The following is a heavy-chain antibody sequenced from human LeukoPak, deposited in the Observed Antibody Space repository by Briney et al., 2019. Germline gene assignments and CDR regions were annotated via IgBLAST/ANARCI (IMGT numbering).Heavy chain of an antibody. J-gene: IGHJ5*02. CDR1: GFTFSNAC. Sequence: GGTLRLPCAASGFTFSNACMIWVPRAPGKGLVYVGHNPSKTDGGTTDYAAPVKGRFTISRDDSKNTLYLQMNSLKTEDTAVYYCTTVSDYDYVWGSYRPEAWGQGTLVTVSS. CDR2: NPSKTDGGTT. CDR3: TTVSDYDYVWGSYRPEA. D-gene: IGHD3-16*02. V-gene: IGHV3-15*01.